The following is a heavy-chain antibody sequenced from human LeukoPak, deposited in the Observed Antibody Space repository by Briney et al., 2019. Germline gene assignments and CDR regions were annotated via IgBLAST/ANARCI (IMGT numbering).Heavy chain of an antibody. V-gene: IGHV4-39*01. D-gene: IGHD7-27*01. Sequence: SETLSLTCTVSGGSINTFNHYWGWIRQPPGKGLERIGSIYYSGNTYYEASLKSRVAMSVDTSKNQFSLKVRSVTAADTAVYFCARLDWGSRGSGSFDIWGQGTLVIVPS. CDR3: ARLDWGSRGSGSFDI. CDR1: GGSINTFNHY. CDR2: IYYSGNT. J-gene: IGHJ4*02.